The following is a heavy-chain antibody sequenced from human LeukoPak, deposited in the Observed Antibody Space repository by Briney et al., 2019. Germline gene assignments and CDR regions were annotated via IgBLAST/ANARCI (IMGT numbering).Heavy chain of an antibody. D-gene: IGHD3-16*01. CDR2: IKQDGSEK. CDR1: GFTFSSYW. J-gene: IGHJ6*02. Sequence: GGSLRLSCAASGFTFSSYWMSWVRQAPGKGLEWVANIKQDGSEKYYVDSVKGRFTISRDNAKNSLYLQMSNLRAEDTAVYFYARGGGLDVWGQGATVTVSS. V-gene: IGHV3-7*03. CDR3: ARGGGLDV.